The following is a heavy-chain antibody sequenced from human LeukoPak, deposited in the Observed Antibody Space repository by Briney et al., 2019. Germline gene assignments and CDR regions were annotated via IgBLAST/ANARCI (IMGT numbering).Heavy chain of an antibody. J-gene: IGHJ5*02. V-gene: IGHV4-39*01. CDR1: GGSISSSSYY. CDR2: IYYSGST. CDR3: ASRITIFERGPAAPFDP. Sequence: TSETLSPTCTVSGGSISSSSYYWGWIRQPPGKGLEWIGSIYYSGSTYYNPSLKSRVTISVDTSKNQFSLKLSSVTAADTAVYYCASRITIFERGPAAPFDPWGQGTLVTVSS. D-gene: IGHD3-9*01.